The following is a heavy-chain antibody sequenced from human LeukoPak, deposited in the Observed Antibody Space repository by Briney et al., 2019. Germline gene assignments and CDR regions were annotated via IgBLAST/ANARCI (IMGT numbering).Heavy chain of an antibody. J-gene: IGHJ6*03. CDR2: ISSSSSTI. CDR1: GFTFSSYS. CDR3: ARGTVTTFHYYYYMDV. Sequence: GGSLRLSCAASGFTFSSYSMNWVRQAPGKGLEWVSYISSSSSTIYYADSVKGRFTISRDNAKNSLYRQMNSLRAEDTAVYYCARGTVTTFHYYYYMDVWGKGTTVTVSS. V-gene: IGHV3-48*01. D-gene: IGHD4-17*01.